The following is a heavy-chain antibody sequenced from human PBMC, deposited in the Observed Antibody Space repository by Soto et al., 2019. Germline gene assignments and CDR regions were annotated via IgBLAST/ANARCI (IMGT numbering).Heavy chain of an antibody. Sequence: SETLSLTCTVSGGSISSGDYYWSWIRQPPGKGLEWIGYIYYSGSTYYNPSLKSRVTISVDTSKNQFSLKLSSVTAADTAVYYCARDEKVTGTTLSWFDPWGQGTLVTVSS. V-gene: IGHV4-30-4*01. CDR3: ARDEKVTGTTLSWFDP. D-gene: IGHD1-7*01. CDR1: GGSISSGDYY. CDR2: IYYSGST. J-gene: IGHJ5*02.